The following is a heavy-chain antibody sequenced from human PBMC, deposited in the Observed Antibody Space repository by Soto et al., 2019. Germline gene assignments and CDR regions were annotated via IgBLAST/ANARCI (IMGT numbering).Heavy chain of an antibody. CDR1: GGSFSGYY. V-gene: IGHV4-34*01. CDR2: INHSGST. D-gene: IGHD3-3*01. CDR3: ARGYCSSTSCYYPQYYDFWSGYFAFDY. J-gene: IGHJ4*02. Sequence: SETLSLTCAVYGGSFSGYYWSWIRQPPGKGLEWIGEINHSGSTNYNPSLKSRVTISVDTSKNQFSLKLSSVTAADTAVYYCARGYCSSTSCYYPQYYDFWSGYFAFDYWGQGTRVTVSS.